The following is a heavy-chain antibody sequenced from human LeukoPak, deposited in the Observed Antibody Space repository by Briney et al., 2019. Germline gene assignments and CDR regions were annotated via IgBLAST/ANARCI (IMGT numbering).Heavy chain of an antibody. D-gene: IGHD6-13*01. CDR3: ASGGGIAAAGTYSFFQH. Sequence: NPSETLSLTCTVSGGSISSYYWSWIRQPPGKGLGWIGYIYYSGSTNYNPSLKSRVTISVDTSKNQFSLKLSSVTAADTAVYYCASGGGIAAAGTYSFFQHWGQGTLVTVSS. CDR1: GGSISSYY. CDR2: IYYSGST. V-gene: IGHV4-59*01. J-gene: IGHJ1*01.